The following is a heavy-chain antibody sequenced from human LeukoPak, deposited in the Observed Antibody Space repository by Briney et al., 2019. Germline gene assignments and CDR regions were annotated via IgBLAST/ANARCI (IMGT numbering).Heavy chain of an antibody. D-gene: IGHD6-13*01. CDR2: ISYDGSNK. CDR1: GFTFSSYG. CDR3: ASGGPDSSSALDYYYYMDV. V-gene: IGHV3-30*19. Sequence: PGGSLRLSCAASGFTFSSYGMHWVRQAPGKGLEWVAVISYDGSNKYYADSVKGRFTISRDNSKNTLYLQMNSLRAEDTAVYYCASGGPDSSSALDYYYYMDVWGKGTTVTVSS. J-gene: IGHJ6*03.